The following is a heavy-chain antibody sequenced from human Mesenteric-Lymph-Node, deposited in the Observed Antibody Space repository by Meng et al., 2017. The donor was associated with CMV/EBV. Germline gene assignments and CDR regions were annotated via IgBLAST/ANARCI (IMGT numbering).Heavy chain of an antibody. J-gene: IGHJ4*02. D-gene: IGHD3-9*01. V-gene: IGHV4-34*01. CDR1: GGSFSGDY. CDR2: INHSGST. Sequence: HQWCAGLLKPSETLSVTCAFAGGSFSGDYWNWIRQSPEKGLEWSGEINHSGSTTYNPSFTSRIIISVDTSTNQISLNMSSVTAADTAVYYCARGSSYDILTGYFDYWGQGALVTVSS. CDR3: ARGSSYDILTGYFDY.